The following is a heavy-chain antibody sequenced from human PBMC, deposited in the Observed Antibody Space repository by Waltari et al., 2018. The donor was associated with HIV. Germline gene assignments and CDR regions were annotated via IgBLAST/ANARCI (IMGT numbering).Heavy chain of an antibody. CDR2: IKQDGSEK. J-gene: IGHJ4*02. CDR1: GFTFSGSW. V-gene: IGHV3-7*04. CDR3: ARGGFYGSGSKVN. D-gene: IGHD3-10*01. Sequence: EVQLVESGGGLVQPGGSLGLSCAASGFTFSGSWMSWVRQAPGKGLEWVANIKQDGSEKYYVDSVNGRFTISRDNAENSLYLQMNSLRAEDTAVYYCARGGFYGSGSKVNWGQGTLVTVSS.